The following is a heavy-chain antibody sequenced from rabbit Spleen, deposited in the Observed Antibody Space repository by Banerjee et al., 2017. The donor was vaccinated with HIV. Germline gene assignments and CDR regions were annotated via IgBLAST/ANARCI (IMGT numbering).Heavy chain of an antibody. CDR1: GFSFNYNDY. CDR3: VREVAARFSL. D-gene: IGHD4-1*01. Sequence: QSLEESGGDLVKPGAALTLTCTASGFSFNYNDYMCWVRQPPGKGPEWIACIDSGSSGFTYSATWAKGRFTISKTSSTTVTLQLNSLTAADTATYFCVREVAARFSLWGPGTLVTVS. J-gene: IGHJ4*01. CDR2: IDSGSSGFT. V-gene: IGHV1S40*01.